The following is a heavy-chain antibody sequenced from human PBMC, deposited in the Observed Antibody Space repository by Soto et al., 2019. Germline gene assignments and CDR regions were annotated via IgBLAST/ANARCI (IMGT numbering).Heavy chain of an antibody. CDR2: IYYSGST. CDR1: GGSISSYY. J-gene: IGHJ6*02. Sequence: TSETLSLTCTVSGGSISSYYWSWIRQPPGKGLEWIGYIYYSGSTNYNPSLKSRVTISVDTSKNQFSLKLSSVTAADTAVYYCARDLLVSRIGPRYYNYYGMDVWGQGTTVTVSS. CDR3: ARDLLVSRIGPRYYNYYGMDV. D-gene: IGHD3-9*01. V-gene: IGHV4-59*01.